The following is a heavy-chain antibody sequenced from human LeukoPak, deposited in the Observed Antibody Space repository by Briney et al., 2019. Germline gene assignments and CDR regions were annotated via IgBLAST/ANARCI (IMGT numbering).Heavy chain of an antibody. CDR3: ARRCDSRIFGAFDI. CDR1: GGSISSYY. CDR2: IYYSGST. D-gene: IGHD3-22*01. J-gene: IGHJ3*02. Sequence: SETLSLTCTVSGGSISSYYWSWIRQPPGKGLEWIGYIYYSGSTNYKPSLKSRVTVSVDTSKNQFSLKLSSVTAADTAVYYCARRCDSRIFGAFDIWGQGTMVTVSS. V-gene: IGHV4-59*12.